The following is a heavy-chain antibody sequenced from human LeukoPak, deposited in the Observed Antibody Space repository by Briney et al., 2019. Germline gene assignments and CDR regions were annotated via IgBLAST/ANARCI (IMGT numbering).Heavy chain of an antibody. CDR1: GFTFSSYS. CDR2: ISSSSSTI. J-gene: IGHJ4*02. V-gene: IGHV3-48*01. Sequence: GGSLRLSCAASGFTFSSYSMNWVRQAPGKGLEWVPYISSSSSTIYYADSVKGRFTISRDNAKNSLYLQMNSLGAEDTAVYYCARGGDYYDSSGYKDPFDYWGQGTLVTVSS. CDR3: ARGGDYYDSSGYKDPFDY. D-gene: IGHD3-22*01.